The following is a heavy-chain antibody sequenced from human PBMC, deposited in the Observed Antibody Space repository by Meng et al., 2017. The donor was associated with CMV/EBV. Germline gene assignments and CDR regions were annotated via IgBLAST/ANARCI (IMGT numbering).Heavy chain of an antibody. CDR3: AREYYDFWSGYYTGAVGWFDP. CDR2: ISYDGSNK. J-gene: IGHJ5*02. CDR1: NDA. Sequence: NDAMHWIRQATGKGQEWVAVISYDGSNKCYADSVKDRFTISRDNSKNTLYLQMNSLRAEDTAVYYCAREYYDFWSGYYTGAVGWFDPWGQGTLVTVSS. V-gene: IGHV3-30-3*01. D-gene: IGHD3-3*01.